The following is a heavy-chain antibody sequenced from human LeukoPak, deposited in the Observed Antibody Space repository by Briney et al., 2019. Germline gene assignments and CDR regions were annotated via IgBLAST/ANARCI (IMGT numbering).Heavy chain of an antibody. J-gene: IGHJ4*02. CDR3: ARDNGYDYVWGIDY. CDR1: GFTFSSYS. D-gene: IGHD3-16*01. CDR2: ISSSSSTI. Sequence: GGSLRLSCAASGFTFSSYSMNWVRQAPGKGLEWVSYISSSSSTIYYADSVKGRFTISRDNAKNSLYLQMNSLRAEDTAVYYCARDNGYDYVWGIDYWGQGTLVTVSS. V-gene: IGHV3-48*01.